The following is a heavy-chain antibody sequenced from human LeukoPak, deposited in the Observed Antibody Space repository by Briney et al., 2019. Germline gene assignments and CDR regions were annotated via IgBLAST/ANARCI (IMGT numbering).Heavy chain of an antibody. J-gene: IGHJ6*04. CDR1: GGSISSTSYY. CDR2: IFYSGNT. D-gene: IGHD6-13*01. CDR3: AREPAAGKRMDV. Sequence: SETLSLTCTVSGGSISSTSYYWGWIRQPPGKGLEWIGSIFYSGNTYYNPSLKSRVTISVDTSKKQFSLNLSSVTAADTAVYYCAREPAAGKRMDVWGKGTTVTVSS. V-gene: IGHV4-39*02.